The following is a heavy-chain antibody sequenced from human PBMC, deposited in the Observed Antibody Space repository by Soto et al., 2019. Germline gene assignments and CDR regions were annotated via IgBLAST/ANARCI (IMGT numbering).Heavy chain of an antibody. CDR3: ARSIVVVTSFDY. D-gene: IGHD3-22*01. CDR1: GYTFSSYG. J-gene: IGHJ4*02. CDR2: VSADDGNT. V-gene: IGHV1-18*01. Sequence: ASVKVSCKASGYTFSSYGINWVRQAPGQGLEWLGWVSADDGNTNYAQKLQGRVTMTTDTSAKTAYMELSSLRSEDTAVYYCARSIVVVTSFDYWGQGTLVTVSS.